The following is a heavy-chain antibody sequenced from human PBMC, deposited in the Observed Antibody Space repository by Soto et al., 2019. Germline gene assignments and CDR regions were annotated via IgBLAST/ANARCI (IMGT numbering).Heavy chain of an antibody. CDR2: IYYSGST. CDR1: GDSISNRSYY. V-gene: IGHV4-39*01. J-gene: IGHJ4*02. D-gene: IGHD2-21*02. Sequence: SETLSLTCTVTGDSISNRSYYWGWIRQPPGKGLEWIGSIYYSGSTYNNPPLKSRVSMSVDTSKNQFSLKLRSVTAADTALYYCARQRTSVVTQAYFDSWGQGSLVTVSS. CDR3: ARQRTSVVTQAYFDS.